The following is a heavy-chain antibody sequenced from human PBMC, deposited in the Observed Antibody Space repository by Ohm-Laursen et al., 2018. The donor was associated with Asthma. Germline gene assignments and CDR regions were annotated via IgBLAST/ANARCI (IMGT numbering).Heavy chain of an antibody. CDR1: GFTFSSNA. V-gene: IGHV3-30-3*01. CDR3: AKDFNWGSFDY. J-gene: IGHJ4*02. Sequence: SLRLSCSASGFTFSSNAMHWVRQAPGKGLEWVAVISKDGSNKYYAESVKGRFTISRDNSKNTLYLQMNSLRAEDTAVYYCAKDFNWGSFDYWGQGTLVTVSS. CDR2: ISKDGSNK. D-gene: IGHD7-27*01.